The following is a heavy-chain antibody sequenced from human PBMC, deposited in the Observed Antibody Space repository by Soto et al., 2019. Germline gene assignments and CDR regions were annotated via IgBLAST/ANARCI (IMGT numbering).Heavy chain of an antibody. J-gene: IGHJ4*02. CDR3: ASPYCGGDCYLDY. CDR1: GFTVSSNY. D-gene: IGHD2-21*01. V-gene: IGHV3-66*01. Sequence: EVQLVESGGGLVQPGGSLRLSCAASGFTVSSNYMSWVRQAPGKGLEWVSVIYSGGSTYYADSVKCRFTISRDNSKNTLYLQMNSLRAEDTAVYYCASPYCGGDCYLDYWGQGTLVTVSS. CDR2: IYSGGST.